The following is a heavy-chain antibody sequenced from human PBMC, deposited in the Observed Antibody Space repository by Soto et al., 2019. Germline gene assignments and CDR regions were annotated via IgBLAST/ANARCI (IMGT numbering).Heavy chain of an antibody. D-gene: IGHD6-6*01. CDR3: ARASIAARPGWFGP. CDR1: GGPISSYY. V-gene: IGHV4-59*01. Sequence: SETLSLTCTVSGGPISSYYWSWIRQPPGKGLEWIGYIYYSGSTNYNPSLKSRVTISVDTSKNQFSLKLSSVTAADTAVYYCARASIAARPGWFGPWGQGTLVTVSS. CDR2: IYYSGST. J-gene: IGHJ5*02.